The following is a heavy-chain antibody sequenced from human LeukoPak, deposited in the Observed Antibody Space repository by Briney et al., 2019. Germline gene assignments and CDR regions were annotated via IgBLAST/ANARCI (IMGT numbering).Heavy chain of an antibody. Sequence: GASVKVSCKASGYTFTGYYMHWVRQAPGQGLEWTGGIIPIFGTANYAQKFQGRVTITADESTSTAYMELSSLRSEDTAVYYCARQPGYCSSTSCLRFDYWGQGTLVTVSS. J-gene: IGHJ4*02. CDR2: IIPIFGTA. CDR1: GYTFTGYY. D-gene: IGHD2-2*01. CDR3: ARQPGYCSSTSCLRFDY. V-gene: IGHV1-69*13.